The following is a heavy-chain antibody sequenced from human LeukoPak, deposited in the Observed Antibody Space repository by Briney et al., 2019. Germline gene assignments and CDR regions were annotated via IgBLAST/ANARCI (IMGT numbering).Heavy chain of an antibody. CDR2: IIPIFGTA. D-gene: IGHD6-13*01. Sequence: GGSLRLSCAASGFTFSSYAISWVRQAPGQGLEWMGGIIPIFGTANYAQKFQGRVTITADESTSTAYMELSSLRSEDTAVYYCARTAAAGTGGYMDVWGKGTTVTISS. J-gene: IGHJ6*03. CDR1: GFTFSSYA. V-gene: IGHV1-69*01. CDR3: ARTAAAGTGGYMDV.